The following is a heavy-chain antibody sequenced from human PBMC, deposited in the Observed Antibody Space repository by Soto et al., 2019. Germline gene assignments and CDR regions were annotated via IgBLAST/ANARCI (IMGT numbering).Heavy chain of an antibody. CDR3: AGVEIAVAGPRAFDI. J-gene: IGHJ3*02. CDR1: GYTFTSYY. D-gene: IGHD6-19*01. CDR2: INPSGGST. Sequence: ASVKVSCKASGYTFTSYYMHWVRQAPGQGLEWMGIINPSGGSTSYAQKFQGRVTMTRDTSTSTVYMELSSLRSEDTAVYYCAGVEIAVAGPRAFDIWGHGTMVTVSS. V-gene: IGHV1-46*01.